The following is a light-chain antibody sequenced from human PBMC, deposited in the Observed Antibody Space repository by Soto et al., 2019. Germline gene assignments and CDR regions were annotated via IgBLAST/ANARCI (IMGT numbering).Light chain of an antibody. CDR1: NSDIGAYNY. Sequence: QSALTQPASVSGSPGQSITISCTGSNSDIGAYNYVSRYQQHPGKAPKLIIHGVTNRPSGVSHRFSGSKSDYTASLTISGLQAEDEGDYYCSSYTTAYFYVFGTGTKVTVL. CDR3: SSYTTAYFYV. J-gene: IGLJ1*01. V-gene: IGLV2-14*01. CDR2: GVT.